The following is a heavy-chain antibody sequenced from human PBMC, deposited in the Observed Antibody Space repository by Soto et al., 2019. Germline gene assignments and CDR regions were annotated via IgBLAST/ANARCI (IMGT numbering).Heavy chain of an antibody. CDR3: ARAGGLLLAY. CDR1: GFTFSSYA. D-gene: IGHD2-15*01. CDR2: ISYDGSNK. J-gene: IGHJ4*02. Sequence: QVQLVESGGGVVQPGRSLRLSCAASGFTFSSYAMHWVRQAPGKGLEWVAVISYDGSNKYYADSVKGRFTISRDISKNTLYLQMNSLSAEVTAVYYCARAGGLLLAYGGQGTLVTVSS. V-gene: IGHV3-30-3*01.